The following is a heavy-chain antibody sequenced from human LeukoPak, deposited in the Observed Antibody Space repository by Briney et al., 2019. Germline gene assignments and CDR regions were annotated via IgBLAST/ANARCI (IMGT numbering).Heavy chain of an antibody. D-gene: IGHD6-13*01. J-gene: IGHJ6*03. CDR1: GFTFSSYA. CDR2: ISGSGGSI. CDR3: ATVENYQGSSWFRNTLNYYYYYYMDV. Sequence: GGSLRLSCAASGFTFSSYAMTWVRQAPGKGLEWVSFISGSGGSIYYAEYVKGRFTISRDNSKNTLYLQMNSLRAEDSAVYYRATVENYQGSSWFRNTLNYYYYYYMDVWGKGTTVTISS. V-gene: IGHV3-23*01.